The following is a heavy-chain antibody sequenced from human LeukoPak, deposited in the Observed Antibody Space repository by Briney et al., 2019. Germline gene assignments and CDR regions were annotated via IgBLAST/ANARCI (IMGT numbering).Heavy chain of an antibody. V-gene: IGHV1-18*01. D-gene: IGHD3-22*01. CDR3: ARGGPFTYYYDSSGYTLTDFDY. CDR1: GYTFPSYG. Sequence: ASVKVSCKASGYTFPSYGISWLRQPPGQGLAWMGWISAYNGNTNYAQKLQGRVTMTTDTSTSTAYMELRSLRSDDTAVYDCARGGPFTYYYDSSGYTLTDFDYWGQGTLVTVSS. CDR2: ISAYNGNT. J-gene: IGHJ4*02.